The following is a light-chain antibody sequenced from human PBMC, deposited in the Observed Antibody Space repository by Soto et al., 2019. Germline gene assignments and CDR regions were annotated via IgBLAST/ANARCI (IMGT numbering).Light chain of an antibody. Sequence: ETVMTQSPATLSVSPGERATLSCRASQSVGSNLAWYQQKPGQAPRLLIYGASTRATAIPARFSGSGSGTEFTLTITSLQSEEWAVYYCQQYHDWPPYTFGQGTKLEIK. V-gene: IGKV3-15*01. CDR1: QSVGSN. CDR2: GAS. J-gene: IGKJ2*01. CDR3: QQYHDWPPYT.